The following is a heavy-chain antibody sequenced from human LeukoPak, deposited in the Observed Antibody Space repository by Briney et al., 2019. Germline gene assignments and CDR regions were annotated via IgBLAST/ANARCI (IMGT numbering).Heavy chain of an antibody. CDR2: IYYSGST. CDR1: GGSISSSSYY. J-gene: IGHJ4*02. V-gene: IGHV4-39*01. Sequence: SETLSLTCTVSGGSISSSSYYWGWIRQPPGKGLEWIGSIYYSGSTYYNPSLKSRVTISVDTSKNEFSLKLSSVTAADTAVYYRARHGSTSGWYRSHFDYWGQGALVTVSS. CDR3: ARHGSTSGWYRSHFDY. D-gene: IGHD6-19*01.